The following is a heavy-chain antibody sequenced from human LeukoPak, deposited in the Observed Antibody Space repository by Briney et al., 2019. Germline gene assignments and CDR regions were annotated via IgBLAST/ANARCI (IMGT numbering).Heavy chain of an antibody. D-gene: IGHD3-22*01. CDR2: INSDGSST. V-gene: IGHV3-74*01. J-gene: IGHJ4*02. Sequence: PGGSLRLSCAASGFTFSNYWMHWVRQAPGKGLVWVSRINSDGSSTSYADSVEGRFTISRDNAKNTLYLQMNSLRAEDTAVYYCARDRGSSGYDTDYWGQGTLVTVSS. CDR3: ARDRGSSGYDTDY. CDR1: GFTFSNYW.